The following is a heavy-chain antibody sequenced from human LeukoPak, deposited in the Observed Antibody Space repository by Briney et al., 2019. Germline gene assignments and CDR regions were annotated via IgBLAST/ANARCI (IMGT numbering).Heavy chain of an antibody. D-gene: IGHD6-13*01. V-gene: IGHV4-59*01. CDR2: IYYSGST. CDR3: ARVGTAAEDYFDY. Sequence: SSETLSLTCTVSGGSISSYYWSWIRQPPGEGLEWIGYIYYSGSTNYNPSLKSRVTISVDTSKNQFSLKLSSVTAADTAVYYCARVGTAAEDYFDYWGQGTLVTVSS. CDR1: GGSISSYY. J-gene: IGHJ4*02.